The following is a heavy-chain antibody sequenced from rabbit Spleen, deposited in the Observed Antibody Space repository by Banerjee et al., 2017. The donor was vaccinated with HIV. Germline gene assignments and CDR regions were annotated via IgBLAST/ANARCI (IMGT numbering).Heavy chain of an antibody. J-gene: IGHJ4*01. CDR1: GFDFSSYG. D-gene: IGHD1-1*01. V-gene: IGHV1S47*01. Sequence: QEQLVESGGGLVQPGGSLKLSCKASGFDFSSYGVSWVRQAPGKGLEWIAYIDPVFGATYYAPWANGRFTISSQNAQNTLYLQLNSLTVADTATYFCARDLAAIIGWNFGLWGPGTLVTVS. CDR3: ARDLAAIIGWNFGL. CDR2: IDPVFGAT.